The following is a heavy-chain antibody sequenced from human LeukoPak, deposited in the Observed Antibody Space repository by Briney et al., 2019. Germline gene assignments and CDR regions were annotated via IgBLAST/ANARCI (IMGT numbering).Heavy chain of an antibody. D-gene: IGHD3-16*01. V-gene: IGHV4-39*01. CDR2: IYYSGST. J-gene: IGHJ5*02. CDR1: GGSISSSSYY. Sequence: SETLSLTCTVSGGSISSSSYYWGWIRQPPGKGLEWIGSIYYSGSTYYNPSLKSRVTISVDTSKNQFSLKLSSVTAADTAVYNCARHEGGWFDLWGQGTLVTVSS. CDR3: ARHEGGWFDL.